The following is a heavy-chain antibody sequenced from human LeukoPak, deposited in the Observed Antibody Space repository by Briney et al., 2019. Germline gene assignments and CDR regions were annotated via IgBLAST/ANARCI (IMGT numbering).Heavy chain of an antibody. D-gene: IGHD3-3*01. Sequence: ASVKVSCKASGYTFTNYAMHWVRQAPGQRLEWMGWINAGNGNTKYSQKFQGRVTITRDTSASTAYMELSSLRSEDTAVYYCARGTIFGVVNYYYGMDVWGQGTTVTVSS. CDR2: INAGNGNT. J-gene: IGHJ6*02. V-gene: IGHV1-3*01. CDR3: ARGTIFGVVNYYYGMDV. CDR1: GYTFTNYA.